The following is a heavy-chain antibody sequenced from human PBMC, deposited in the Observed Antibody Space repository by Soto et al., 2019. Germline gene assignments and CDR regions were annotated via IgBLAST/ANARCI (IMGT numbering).Heavy chain of an antibody. Sequence: PGESLKISCKASGYTFTSSWIGWVRQMPGKGLEWMGIIYPGDSDTRYSPSFRGQITISADRSITTAYLHWSGLKASDTGMYYCARLSSCSNGVCYKFDYWGPGTLVTVSS. D-gene: IGHD2-8*01. V-gene: IGHV5-51*01. CDR3: ARLSSCSNGVCYKFDY. J-gene: IGHJ4*02. CDR2: IYPGDSDT. CDR1: GYTFTSSW.